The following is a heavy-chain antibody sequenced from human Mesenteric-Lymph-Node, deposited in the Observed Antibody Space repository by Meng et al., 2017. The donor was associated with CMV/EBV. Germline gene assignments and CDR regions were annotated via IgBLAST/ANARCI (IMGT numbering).Heavy chain of an antibody. CDR1: GFTFSNYW. J-gene: IGHJ6*02. D-gene: IGHD5-18*01. V-gene: IGHV3-7*01. CDR2: IKQDGSEK. CDR3: ARDRKDTLYYYYGMDV. Sequence: GGSLRLSCAASGFTFSNYWMTWVRQAPGKGLEWVANIKQDGSEKYYVDSVKGRFTISRDNAKNSLYLQMNSLRAEDTAVYYCARDRKDTLYYYYGMDVWGQGTTVTVSS.